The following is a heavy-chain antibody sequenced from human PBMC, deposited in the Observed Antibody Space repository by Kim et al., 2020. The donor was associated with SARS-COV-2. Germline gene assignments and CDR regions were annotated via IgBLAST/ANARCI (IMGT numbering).Heavy chain of an antibody. CDR3: ARARWTPNYYFDY. D-gene: IGHD2-15*01. V-gene: IGHV3-21*01. J-gene: IGHJ4*02. CDR1: GFTFSTNN. CDR2: ISSSSDYI. Sequence: GGSLRLSCPASGFTFSTNNINWVRQAPGKGLEWVSSISSSSDYIYYADSVKGRFTVSRDNAKNSLYLQMNSLRAEDTAVYYCARARWTPNYYFDYWGQGTLVTVSS.